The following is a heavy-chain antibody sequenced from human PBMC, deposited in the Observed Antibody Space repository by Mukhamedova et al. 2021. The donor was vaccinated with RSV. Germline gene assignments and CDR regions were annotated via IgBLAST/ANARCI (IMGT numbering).Heavy chain of an antibody. J-gene: IGHJ4*02. CDR3: AKDYLGGSNSFGY. Sequence: DSVKGRFTVSRDNSKNTVHLQMNSLRPEDTAVYYCAKDYLGGSNSFGYWGQG. D-gene: IGHD1-26*01. V-gene: IGHV3-30*02.